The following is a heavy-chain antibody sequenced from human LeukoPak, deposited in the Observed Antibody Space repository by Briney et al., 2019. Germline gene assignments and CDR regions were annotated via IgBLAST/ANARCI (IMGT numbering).Heavy chain of an antibody. CDR3: ARGTAVAGTDY. J-gene: IGHJ4*02. CDR2: INSDGYST. CDR1: GFTFSGYW. Sequence: PGGSLRLSCAASGFTFSGYWMHWVRQAPGEGLVLVSRINSDGYSTSYADSVKGRFTIYRENDKNTLYLQMNSLSAEDTAVYYCARGTAVAGTDYWGQGTLVTVSS. D-gene: IGHD6-19*01. V-gene: IGHV3-74*01.